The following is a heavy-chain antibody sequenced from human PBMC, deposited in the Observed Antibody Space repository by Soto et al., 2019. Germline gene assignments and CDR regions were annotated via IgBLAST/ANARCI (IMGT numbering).Heavy chain of an antibody. CDR1: GASMSSGGHS. Sequence: SETLSLTCAVSGASMSSGGHSWSWIRQSPGKGLEWVGCIYATGKTYYNPSLRSRVTISVDTSNNLFSLEVTSVTAADTAVYYCARAPPGPSPRWDVWGQGTTVTVSS. J-gene: IGHJ6*02. D-gene: IGHD3-10*01. CDR3: ARAPPGPSPRWDV. CDR2: IYATGKT. V-gene: IGHV4-30-2*06.